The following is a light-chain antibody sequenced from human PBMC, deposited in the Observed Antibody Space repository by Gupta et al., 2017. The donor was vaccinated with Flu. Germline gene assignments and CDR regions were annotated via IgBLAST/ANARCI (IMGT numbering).Light chain of an antibody. V-gene: IGLV2-14*01. CDR3: SSYTSRTTWV. J-gene: IGLJ3*02. CDR2: EVS. Sequence: SITISCSGTSSDVGYYNYVSWYQQHPGKAPKLIIYEVSNRPSGVANRFSGSKSANTASLTISGLQTEDEADYYCSSYTSRTTWVFGGGTKLTVL. CDR1: SSDVGYYNY.